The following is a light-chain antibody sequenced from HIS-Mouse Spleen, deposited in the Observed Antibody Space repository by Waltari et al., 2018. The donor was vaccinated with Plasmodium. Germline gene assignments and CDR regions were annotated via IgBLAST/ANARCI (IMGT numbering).Light chain of an antibody. CDR1: QSVSSN. Sequence: EIVMTQSPATLSVSPGEGATLSCRASQSVSSNLAWYQQKPGQAPRPLIYCASTRATGIPARFSGSGSGTEFTLTISSLQSEDFAVYYCQQYNNWSFTFGPGTKVDIK. CDR3: QQYNNWSFT. V-gene: IGKV3-15*01. J-gene: IGKJ3*01. CDR2: CAS.